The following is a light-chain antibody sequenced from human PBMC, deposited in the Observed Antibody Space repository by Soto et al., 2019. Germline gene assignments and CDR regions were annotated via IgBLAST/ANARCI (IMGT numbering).Light chain of an antibody. Sequence: DIQMTQSPSSLSSSIGDRVTITCRASQNIRNYLNWYQQKPGQAPNLLIYASSSLRGGVPSRFRGSGSGTEFTLTIGSLQPEDFATYYCQQGHTLPYTFGQGTNLGI. J-gene: IGKJ2*01. V-gene: IGKV1-39*01. CDR1: QNIRNY. CDR2: ASS. CDR3: QQGHTLPYT.